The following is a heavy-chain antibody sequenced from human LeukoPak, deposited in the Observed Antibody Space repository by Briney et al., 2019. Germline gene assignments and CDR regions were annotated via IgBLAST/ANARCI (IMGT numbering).Heavy chain of an antibody. CDR3: AIRKRYLWSGYPYNWFDP. CDR2: IVVGSGNT. Sequence: SVKVSCKASGFTFTSSAVQWVRQARGQRLEWIGWIVVGSGNTNYAQKFQERVTITRDMSTSTAYMELSSLRSEDTAVYYCAIRKRYLWSGYPYNWFDPWGQGTLVTVSS. V-gene: IGHV1-58*01. CDR1: GFTFTSSA. D-gene: IGHD3-3*01. J-gene: IGHJ5*02.